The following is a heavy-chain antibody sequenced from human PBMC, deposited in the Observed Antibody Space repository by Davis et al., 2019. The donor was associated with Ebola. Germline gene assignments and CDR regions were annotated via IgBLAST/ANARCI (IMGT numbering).Heavy chain of an antibody. CDR2: IKQDGSEA. Sequence: GESLKISCEASGFTFEDFAMHWVRQAPGKGLEWVANIKQDGSEAYYLDSVKRRFTVSRDNAKNSLYLQINSLRADDTALFHCARSDSGGNWYFDLWGRGTLVTVSS. J-gene: IGHJ2*01. CDR3: ARSDSGGNWYFDL. CDR1: GFTFEDFA. D-gene: IGHD4-17*01. V-gene: IGHV3-7*03.